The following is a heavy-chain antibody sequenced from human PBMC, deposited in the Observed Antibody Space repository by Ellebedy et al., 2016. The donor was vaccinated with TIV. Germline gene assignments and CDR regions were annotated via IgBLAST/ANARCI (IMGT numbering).Heavy chain of an antibody. J-gene: IGHJ1*01. CDR2: ISGGGGSA. D-gene: IGHD6-19*01. Sequence: GESLKISCAASGFTFSSYAMSWVRQAPGKGLEWVSTISGGGGSAYFPDSVKGRFTISRNDSKNTLYLQMNSLRAEDTAIYYCAREAGTSGWYSGFQHWGQGTLVTVSS. CDR1: GFTFSSYA. V-gene: IGHV3-23*01. CDR3: AREAGTSGWYSGFQH.